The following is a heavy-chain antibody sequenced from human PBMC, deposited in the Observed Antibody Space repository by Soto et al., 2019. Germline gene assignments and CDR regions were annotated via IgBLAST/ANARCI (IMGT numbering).Heavy chain of an antibody. V-gene: IGHV4-34*01. CDR3: ARGPRPGIVVVPAAWPYYYYGMDV. D-gene: IGHD2-2*01. Sequence: QVQLQQWGAGLLKPSETLSLTCAVYGGSFSGYYWSWIRQPPGKGLEWIGEINHSGSTNYTPSLMTRVTIQAYPSTNQFARMLSSVTAADTAVYYCARGPRPGIVVVPAAWPYYYYGMDVWGQGTTVTVSS. J-gene: IGHJ6*02. CDR2: INHSGST. CDR1: GGSFSGYY.